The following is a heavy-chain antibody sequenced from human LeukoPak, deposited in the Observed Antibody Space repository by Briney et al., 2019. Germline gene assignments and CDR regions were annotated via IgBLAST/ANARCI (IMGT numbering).Heavy chain of an antibody. J-gene: IGHJ3*02. V-gene: IGHV4-34*01. CDR3: ARGGVETRAFDI. D-gene: IGHD5-24*01. CDR2: INHSGST. CDR1: GGSFSGYY. Sequence: PSETLSLTCAVYGGSFSGYYWSWIRQPPGKGPEWIGEINHSGSTNYNPSLKSRVTISVDTSKNQFSLKLSSVTAADTAVYYCARGGVETRAFDIWGQGTMVTVSS.